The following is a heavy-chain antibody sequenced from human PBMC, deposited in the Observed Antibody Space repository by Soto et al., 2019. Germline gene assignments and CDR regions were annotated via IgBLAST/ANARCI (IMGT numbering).Heavy chain of an antibody. CDR1: GRSISISSYY. CDR3: ARHFKFRPKWFGELLGYGMDV. D-gene: IGHD3-10*01. CDR2: IYYSGST. J-gene: IGHJ6*02. Sequence: SETLSLTSIVSGRSISISSYYWGWIRHPPGKGLEWIGSIYYSGSTYYNPSLKSRVTISVDTSKNQFSLKLSSVTAADTAVYYCARHFKFRPKWFGELLGYGMDVWGQGTTVS. V-gene: IGHV4-39*01.